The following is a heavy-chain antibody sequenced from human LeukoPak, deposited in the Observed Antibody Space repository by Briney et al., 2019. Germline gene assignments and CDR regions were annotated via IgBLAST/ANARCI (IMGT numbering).Heavy chain of an antibody. CDR3: ARGEDVVVPAAILRGALDY. J-gene: IGHJ4*02. D-gene: IGHD2-2*02. V-gene: IGHV4-34*01. CDR2: INHSGST. CDR1: GFTFSDYY. Sequence: LRLSCAASGFTFSDYYMSWIRQPPGKGLEWIGEINHSGSTNYNPSLKSRVTISVDTSKNQFSLKLSSVTAADTAVYYCARGEDVVVPAAILRGALDYWGQGTLVTVSS.